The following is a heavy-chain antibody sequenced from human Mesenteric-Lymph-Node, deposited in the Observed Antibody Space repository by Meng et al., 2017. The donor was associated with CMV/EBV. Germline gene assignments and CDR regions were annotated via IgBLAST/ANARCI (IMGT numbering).Heavy chain of an antibody. V-gene: IGHV1-69*10. CDR2: IIPILGIA. CDR3: AADPSYDFWSGYYYYYGMDV. Sequence: SVKVSCKASGGTFSSYAISWVRQAPGQGLEWMGGIIPILGIANYAQKFQERVTITRDMSTSTAYMELSSLRSEDTAVYYCAADPSYDFWSGYYYYYGMDVWGQGTTVTVSS. D-gene: IGHD3-3*01. CDR1: GGTFSSYA. J-gene: IGHJ6*02.